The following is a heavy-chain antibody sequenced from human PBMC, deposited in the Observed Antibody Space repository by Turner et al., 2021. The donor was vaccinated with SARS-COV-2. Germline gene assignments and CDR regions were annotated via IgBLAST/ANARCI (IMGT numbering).Heavy chain of an antibody. CDR1: GYIFINYY. CDR3: ARGELWSFSSYDN. CDR2: INPSGGGT. Sequence: QVQLVQSGAEVTKTGASVKVSCKASGYIFINYYIHWVRQAPGQGREWVGIINPSGGGTRYAQKFRGRVTMTRDTSTSTVSMELSSLRSEDTAVYDCARGELWSFSSYDNWGQGTLVTVSS. V-gene: IGHV1-46*03. D-gene: IGHD3-10*01. J-gene: IGHJ4*02.